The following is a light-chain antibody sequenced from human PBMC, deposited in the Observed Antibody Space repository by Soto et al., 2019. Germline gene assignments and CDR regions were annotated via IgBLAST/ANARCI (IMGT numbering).Light chain of an antibody. CDR1: QSVSSSY. Sequence: EIVLTQSPGTLSLSPGERATLSCRASQSVSSSYLAWYQQKPGQAPRLLIYGASSRATGFPDRFSGSGSGTDFTLTISRLEPEVFAVYYCQQYGSSITFGQGTRLEIK. J-gene: IGKJ5*01. CDR3: QQYGSSIT. CDR2: GAS. V-gene: IGKV3-20*01.